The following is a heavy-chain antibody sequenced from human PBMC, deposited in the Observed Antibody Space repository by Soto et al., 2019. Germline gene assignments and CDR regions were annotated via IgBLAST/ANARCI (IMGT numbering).Heavy chain of an antibody. J-gene: IGHJ4*02. CDR2: IYYSGST. CDR1: GGSISSSSYY. D-gene: IGHD2-15*01. CDR3: ARHTPAISISDH. V-gene: IGHV4-39*01. Sequence: SETLSLTCTVSGGSISSSSYYWGWIRQPPGKGLEWNGSIYYSGSTYYNPSLKSRVTISVDTSKNQFSLKLSSVTAADTAVYYWARHTPAISISDHWGQGTLVTVSS.